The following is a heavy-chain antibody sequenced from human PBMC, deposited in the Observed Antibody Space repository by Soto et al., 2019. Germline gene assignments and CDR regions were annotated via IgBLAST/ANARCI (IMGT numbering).Heavy chain of an antibody. CDR2: ISYDGSNK. CDR1: GFTFSSYG. J-gene: IGHJ1*01. V-gene: IGHV3-30*18. Sequence: GGSLRLSCAASGFTFSSYGMHWVRQAPGKGLEWVAVISYDGSNKYYADSVKGRFTISRDNSKNTLYLQMNSLRAEDTAVYYCAKGPHGYNLGLVVEGYEYFQHWGQGTLVTVSS. CDR3: AKGPHGYNLGLVVEGYEYFQH. D-gene: IGHD5-12*01.